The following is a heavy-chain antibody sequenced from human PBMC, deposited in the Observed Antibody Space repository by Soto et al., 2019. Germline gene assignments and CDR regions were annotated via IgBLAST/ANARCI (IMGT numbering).Heavy chain of an antibody. CDR2: ISYDGSNK. Sequence: GGSLRLSCVASGFTFSSYGMHWVRQAPGKGLEWVAVISYDGSNKYYADSVKGRFTISRDNSKNTLYLQMNSLRAEDTAVYYFAKDIFSYCGGDCSGSDYWGQGPLVTVSS. CDR3: AKDIFSYCGGDCSGSDY. V-gene: IGHV3-30*18. CDR1: GFTFSSYG. D-gene: IGHD2-21*02. J-gene: IGHJ4*02.